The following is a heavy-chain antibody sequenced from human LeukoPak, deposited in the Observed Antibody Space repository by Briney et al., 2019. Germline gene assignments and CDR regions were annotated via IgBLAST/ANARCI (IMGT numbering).Heavy chain of an antibody. CDR2: IYSGGSI. V-gene: IGHV3-66*02. CDR3: ARGSAYSH. CDR1: GFTVSSNY. D-gene: IGHD3-22*01. Sequence: GGSLRLSCAASGFTVSSNYMSWVRQAPGKGLEWVSVIYSGGSIYYSDSVKGRFTISRDNSENMLYLQMSSLRPEDTAVYYCARGSAYSHWGQGTLVTVSS. J-gene: IGHJ4*02.